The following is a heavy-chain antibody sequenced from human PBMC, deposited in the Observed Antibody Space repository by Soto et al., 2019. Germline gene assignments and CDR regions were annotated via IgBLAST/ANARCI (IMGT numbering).Heavy chain of an antibody. J-gene: IGHJ6*03. CDR1: GFTFSDFW. D-gene: IGHD2-21*01. CDR3: ARGAKGAYYVDV. Sequence: EVQLVESGGGLVQPGGSLRLSCAASGFTFSDFWLHWVRQAPETGLVWVSRITSDGGSANYADSVKGRFTIFRDNAKNTVYLQMDSLRAEDTAVYYCARGAKGAYYVDVWGKGATVTVSS. V-gene: IGHV3-74*01. CDR2: ITSDGGSA.